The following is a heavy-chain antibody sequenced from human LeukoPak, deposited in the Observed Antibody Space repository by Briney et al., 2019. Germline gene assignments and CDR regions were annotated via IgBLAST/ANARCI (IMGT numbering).Heavy chain of an antibody. CDR1: GFSFSNFV. CDR2: VQKDGSYA. CDR3: ANIPNSFVPDY. V-gene: IGHV3-30*02. D-gene: IGHD2-21*01. Sequence: GSLRLSCAASGFSFSNFVMHWVRQAPGKGLEWVAFVQKDGSYAKYGDSVKGRFTISRDNPKNTLYLQMNSLRVEDTAVYYCANIPNSFVPDYWGQGSLVAVSS. J-gene: IGHJ4*02.